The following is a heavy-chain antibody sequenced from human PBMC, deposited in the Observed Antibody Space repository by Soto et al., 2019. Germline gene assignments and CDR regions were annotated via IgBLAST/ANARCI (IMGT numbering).Heavy chain of an antibody. CDR1: GYTFTRHY. Sequence: QMQLVQSGAEVKKPGASVKVSCKASGYTFTRHYIHWVRQAPGQGLEWMGIINSSGGHTYYAQKFQGRVALISDTSTSTVYMELSSLRSEVPVVYYCARDLLEAGSDALDIWGQGTMVTVSS. CDR2: INSSGGHT. D-gene: IGHD3-3*01. J-gene: IGHJ3*02. CDR3: ARDLLEAGSDALDI. V-gene: IGHV1-46*01.